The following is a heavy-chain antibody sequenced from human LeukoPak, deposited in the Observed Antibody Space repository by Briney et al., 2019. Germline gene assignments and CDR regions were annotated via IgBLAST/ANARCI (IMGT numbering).Heavy chain of an antibody. CDR3: AELGITMIGGV. J-gene: IGHJ6*04. V-gene: IGHV3-48*03. CDR2: ISSSGSTI. D-gene: IGHD3-10*02. CDR1: GFTFSRYE. Sequence: GGSLRLSCAASGFTFSRYEMNWVRQAPAKGVEWVSYISSSGSTIYYADSVKGRFTISRDNAKNSLYPQMNSLRAEDTAVYYCAELGITMIGGVWGKGTTVTISS.